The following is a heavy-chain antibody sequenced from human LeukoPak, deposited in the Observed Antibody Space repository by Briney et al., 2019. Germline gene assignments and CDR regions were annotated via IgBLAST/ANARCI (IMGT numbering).Heavy chain of an antibody. D-gene: IGHD5-18*01. Sequence: PGGSLRLSCAASGFTFSSYSMNWVRQAPGKGLEWVSSISSSSSYIYYADSVKGRFTISRDNAKNSLYLQMNSLRAEDTAVYYCARDQGYSYGDFDWWGQGTLVTVSS. J-gene: IGHJ4*02. V-gene: IGHV3-21*01. CDR2: ISSSSSYI. CDR3: ARDQGYSYGDFDW. CDR1: GFTFSSYS.